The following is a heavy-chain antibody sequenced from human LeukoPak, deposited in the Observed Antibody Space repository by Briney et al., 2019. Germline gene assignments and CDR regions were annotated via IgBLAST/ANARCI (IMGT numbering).Heavy chain of an antibody. Sequence: GESLKISCKGSGYSFTSYWITWVRQMPGKGLEWMGTIDPSDSYTNYSPSFQGNVTISADRSISTAYLQWSSLKASDTAMYYCAILYGDYPDYWGQGTLVTVSS. D-gene: IGHD4-17*01. CDR1: GYSFTSYW. V-gene: IGHV5-10-1*01. CDR3: AILYGDYPDY. CDR2: IDPSDSYT. J-gene: IGHJ4*02.